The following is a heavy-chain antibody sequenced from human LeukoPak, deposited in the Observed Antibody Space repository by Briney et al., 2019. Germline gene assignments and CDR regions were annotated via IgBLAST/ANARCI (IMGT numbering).Heavy chain of an antibody. D-gene: IGHD3-16*01. V-gene: IGHV3-48*04. CDR3: ARVIGSYGDSAY. CDR1: GFHFSSHS. J-gene: IGHJ4*02. Sequence: GGSLRLPCAASGFHFSSHSKNWVRQAPGNGREWLSYISSTSSAIYYADSLKGRFTISRDNAKNSLYLQMDRLRAEDTAVYYCARVIGSYGDSAYWGQGTLVTVSS. CDR2: ISSTSSAI.